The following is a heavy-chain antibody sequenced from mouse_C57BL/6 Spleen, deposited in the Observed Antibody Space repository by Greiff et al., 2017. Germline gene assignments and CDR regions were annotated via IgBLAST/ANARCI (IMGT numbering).Heavy chain of an antibody. V-gene: IGHV1-59*01. CDR2: IDPSDSYT. CDR3: ARSDGPLAD. D-gene: IGHD2-3*01. Sequence: QVQLQQPGAELVRPGTSVKLSCKASGYTFTSYWMHWVKQRPGQGLEWIGVIDPSDSYTNYNQQFKGKATLTVDTSSSTAYMQLSSLTSEDSADYYCARSDGPLADWGQGTLVTVSA. CDR1: GYTFTSYW. J-gene: IGHJ3*01.